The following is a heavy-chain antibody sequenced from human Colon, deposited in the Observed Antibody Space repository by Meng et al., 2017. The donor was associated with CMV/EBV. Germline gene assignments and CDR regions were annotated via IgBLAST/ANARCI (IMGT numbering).Heavy chain of an antibody. J-gene: IGHJ6*02. CDR2: TNEDGSDK. D-gene: IGHD2-2*03. Sequence: GESLKISCAASGSSFSNSWMIWVRRAPGKGLEWVAKTNEDGSDKYYVDSVKGRFTIFRDNAKNSVYLQMNSLRAEDTAVYYCARGGYCSSTSCSDYYYYGMDVWGQGTTVTVSS. V-gene: IGHV3-7*01. CDR3: ARGGYCSSTSCSDYYYYGMDV. CDR1: GSSFSNSW.